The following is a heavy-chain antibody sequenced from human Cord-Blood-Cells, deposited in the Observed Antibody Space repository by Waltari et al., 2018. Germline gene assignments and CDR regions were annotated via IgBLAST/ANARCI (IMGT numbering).Heavy chain of an antibody. CDR2: IYYSGST. Sequence: QLQLQESGPGLVKPSETLSLTCTVSAGSISSSSYYWGWIRQPPGKGLEWIGSIYYSGSTYYNPSLKSRVTISVDTSKNQFSLKLSSVTAADTAVYYCARSPSRFLEWLLGYFDYWGQGTLVTVSS. CDR3: ARSPSRFLEWLLGYFDY. D-gene: IGHD3-3*01. J-gene: IGHJ4*02. CDR1: AGSISSSSYY. V-gene: IGHV4-39*01.